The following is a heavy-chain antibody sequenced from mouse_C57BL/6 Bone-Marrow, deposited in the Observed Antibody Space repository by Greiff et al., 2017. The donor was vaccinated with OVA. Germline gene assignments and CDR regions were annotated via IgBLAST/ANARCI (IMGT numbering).Heavy chain of an antibody. V-gene: IGHV1-74*01. CDR3: AIWGYSNLYYAMDY. J-gene: IGHJ4*01. Sequence: QVQLQQPGAELVMPGASVKVSCKASGYTFTSYWMHWVKQRPGQGLEWIGRIHPSDSDTNYNQKFKGKATLTVDQSSSTAYMQLSSLTSDDSAVYYCAIWGYSNLYYAMDYWGQGTSVTVSS. CDR2: IHPSDSDT. D-gene: IGHD2-5*01. CDR1: GYTFTSYW.